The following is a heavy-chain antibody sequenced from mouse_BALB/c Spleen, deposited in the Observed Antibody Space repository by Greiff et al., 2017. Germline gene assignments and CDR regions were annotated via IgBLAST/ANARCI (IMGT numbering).Heavy chain of an antibody. CDR1: GYTFTSYW. D-gene: IGHD4-1*01. Sequence: LKQPGSELVRPGASVKLSCKASGYTFTSYWMHWVKQRPGQGLEWIGNIYPGSGSTNYDEKFKSKATLTVDTSSSTAYMQLSSLTSEDSAVYYCTRWAGTGYFDYWGQGTTLTVSS. V-gene: IGHV1S22*01. CDR2: IYPGSGST. CDR3: TRWAGTGYFDY. J-gene: IGHJ2*01.